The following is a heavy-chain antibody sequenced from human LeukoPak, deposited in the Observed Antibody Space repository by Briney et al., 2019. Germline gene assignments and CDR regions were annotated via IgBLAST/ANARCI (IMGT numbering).Heavy chain of an antibody. Sequence: PSETLSLTCTVSGGSISSGDYYWSWIRQPPGKGLEWIGYIYYSGSTYYNPSLKSRVTISVGTSKNQFSLKLSSVTAADTAVYYCARDSFCSGGSCYSSYYYYMDVWGKGTTVTVSS. V-gene: IGHV4-30-4*08. J-gene: IGHJ6*03. CDR3: ARDSFCSGGSCYSSYYYYMDV. D-gene: IGHD2-15*01. CDR2: IYYSGST. CDR1: GGSISSGDYY.